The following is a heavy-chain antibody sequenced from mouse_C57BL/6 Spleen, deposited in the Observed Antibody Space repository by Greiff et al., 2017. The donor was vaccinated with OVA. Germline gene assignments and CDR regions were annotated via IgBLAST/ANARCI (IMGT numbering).Heavy chain of an antibody. V-gene: IGHV2-5*01. D-gene: IGHD1-1*02. Sequence: VQLQQSGPGLVQPSQSLSITCKVSGFSFTSYGVHWVRQSPGKGLEWLGVIWRGGSTDYNATFMTILRITEDNSNSQVFFKMSSLPADDTAIYYCARFGSYYAMDYWGQGTSVTVSS. CDR3: ARFGSYYAMDY. CDR2: IWRGGST. CDR1: GFSFTSYG. J-gene: IGHJ4*01.